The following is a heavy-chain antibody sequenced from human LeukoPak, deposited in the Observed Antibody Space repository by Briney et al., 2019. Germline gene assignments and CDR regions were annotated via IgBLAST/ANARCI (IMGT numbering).Heavy chain of an antibody. CDR2: IYYSGST. J-gene: IGHJ4*02. V-gene: IGHV4-59*01. CDR3: ARDKTYYFDY. Sequence: SETLSLTCTVSGGSISSYYWSWIRQPPGKGLEWIGYIYYSGSTNYNPSLKTRVTISVDPSKNQFSLKLSSVTAADTAVYYCARDKTYYFDYWGQGPLVTVSS. CDR1: GGSISSYY.